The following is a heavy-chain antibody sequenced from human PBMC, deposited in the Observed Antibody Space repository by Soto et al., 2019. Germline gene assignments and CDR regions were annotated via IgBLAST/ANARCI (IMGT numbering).Heavy chain of an antibody. CDR1: GFTFSSYE. CDR3: AGLYYYDSSGYYGSMDV. D-gene: IGHD3-22*01. CDR2: ISSSGSTI. J-gene: IGHJ6*02. Sequence: LRLSCAASGFTFSSYEMNWVRQAPGKGLEWVSYISSSGSTIYYADSVKGRFTISRDNAKNSLYLQMNSLRAEDTAVYYCAGLYYYDSSGYYGSMDVWGQGTTVTVSS. V-gene: IGHV3-48*03.